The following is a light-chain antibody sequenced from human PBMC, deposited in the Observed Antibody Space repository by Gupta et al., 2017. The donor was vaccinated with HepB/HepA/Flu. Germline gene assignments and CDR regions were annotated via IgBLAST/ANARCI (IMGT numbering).Light chain of an antibody. V-gene: IGKV1-39*01. CDR3: QQSASTPCT. CDR2: AAS. Sequence: DIQMTQSPSSLSASVGDRVTITCRASQSISSYLNWYQQKPGKAPKLLIYAASSLQSGVPSTFSGSGSGTDFTLTISRRQPEDFATYYCQQSASTPCTFGQGTKMEIK. CDR1: QSISSY. J-gene: IGKJ2*02.